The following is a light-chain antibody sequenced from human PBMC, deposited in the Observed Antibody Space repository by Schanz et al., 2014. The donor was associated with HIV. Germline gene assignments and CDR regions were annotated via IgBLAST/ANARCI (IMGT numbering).Light chain of an antibody. V-gene: IGLV2-8*01. CDR3: GTWDDSLNGWV. Sequence: QSVLTQPPSASGSPGQSVTISCTGTSSDIGGYNYVSWYQQHPGKAPKLMIYDVYKRPSGVPDRFSGSESGTSASLAISGLQSEDEADYYCGTWDDSLNGWVFGGGTKLTVL. CDR1: SSDIGGYNY. CDR2: DVY. J-gene: IGLJ3*02.